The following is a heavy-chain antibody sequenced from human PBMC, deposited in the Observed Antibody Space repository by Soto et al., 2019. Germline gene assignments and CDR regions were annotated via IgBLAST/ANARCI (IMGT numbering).Heavy chain of an antibody. V-gene: IGHV4-59*12. J-gene: IGHJ3*02. Sequence: QVQLQESGPGLVKPSETLSLTCTVSGGSITGYFWSWIRQPPGRGLAWIGYIYYSGSTYYNPSRKSLVTTSVDPPKNQFSLQLSSVTAPVTAVYYCARDSAGYYDSSGDYAEAMGSFAIWGQGTMVTVSS. CDR2: IYYSGST. CDR3: ARDSAGYYDSSGDYAEAMGSFAI. D-gene: IGHD3-22*01. CDR1: GGSITGYF.